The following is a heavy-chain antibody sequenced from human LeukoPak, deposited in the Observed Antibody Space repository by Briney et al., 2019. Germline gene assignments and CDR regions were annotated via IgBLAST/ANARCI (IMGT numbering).Heavy chain of an antibody. CDR3: ARVDSSIAVAGEFDP. J-gene: IGHJ5*02. CDR2: IHYSGST. D-gene: IGHD6-19*01. V-gene: IGHV4-39*07. CDR1: GGSISSSSYY. Sequence: PSETLSLTCTVSGGSISSSSYYWGWIRQPPGKGLEWIGSIHYSGSTYYNPSLKSRVTISVDTSKNQFSLKLSSVTAADTAVYYCARVDSSIAVAGEFDPWGQGTLVTVSS.